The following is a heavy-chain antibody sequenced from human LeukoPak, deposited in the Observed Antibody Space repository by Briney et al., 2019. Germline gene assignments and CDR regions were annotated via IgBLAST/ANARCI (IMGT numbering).Heavy chain of an antibody. Sequence: GGSLRLSCAASGFTFSRYGMNWVRQAPGKGLEWVASISSTSTFIYSADSVKGRFTISRDTAKNSLFLQMNSLRAEETAIYYCAINYRDTSDYPQTYYYYYMDVWGKGTTVTVSS. V-gene: IGHV3-21*01. CDR2: ISSTSTFI. J-gene: IGHJ6*03. CDR3: AINYRDTSDYPQTYYYYYMDV. D-gene: IGHD3-22*01. CDR1: GFTFSRYG.